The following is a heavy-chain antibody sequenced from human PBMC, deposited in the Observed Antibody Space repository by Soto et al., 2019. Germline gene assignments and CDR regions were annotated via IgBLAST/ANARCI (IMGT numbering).Heavy chain of an antibody. J-gene: IGHJ6*02. D-gene: IGHD2-2*01. CDR3: ARGAIVVVPSGTAGGPTYYYYGMDV. Sequence: SETQGRTCPFFGGTISSYYGSLIRQPPGKGVEWIGYIYYSGSTNYNPSLKSRVTISVDTSKNQFSLKLSSVTAADTAVYYCARGAIVVVPSGTAGGPTYYYYGMDVWGQGNTVTV. CDR1: GGTISSYY. CDR2: IYYSGST. V-gene: IGHV4-59*01.